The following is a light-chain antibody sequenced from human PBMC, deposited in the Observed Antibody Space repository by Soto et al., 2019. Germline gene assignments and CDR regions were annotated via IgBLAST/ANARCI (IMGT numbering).Light chain of an antibody. Sequence: AIQMTQSPSALSASVGDRVTITCRARQGIRNDLGWYQQKPGKAPKLLIYAASSLQSGVPSRFSGSGSGTDFTLTISSLQPEDFATYYCLQDYNYPWTFGQGTKVEIK. CDR2: AAS. V-gene: IGKV1-6*01. CDR3: LQDYNYPWT. J-gene: IGKJ1*01. CDR1: QGIRND.